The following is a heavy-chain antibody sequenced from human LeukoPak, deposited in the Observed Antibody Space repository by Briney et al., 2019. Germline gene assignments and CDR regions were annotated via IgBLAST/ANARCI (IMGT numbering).Heavy chain of an antibody. CDR1: GGSISSYY. CDR2: IYYSGST. V-gene: IGHV4-59*01. CDR3: ARYTAMAPYYYYYYMDV. D-gene: IGHD5-18*01. J-gene: IGHJ6*03. Sequence: SETLSLTCTVSGGSISSYYWSWIRQPPGKGLEWIGYIYYSGSTNYNPSLKSRVTISVDTSKNQFSLKLSSVTAADTAVYYCARYTAMAPYYYYYYMDVWGKGTTVTVSS.